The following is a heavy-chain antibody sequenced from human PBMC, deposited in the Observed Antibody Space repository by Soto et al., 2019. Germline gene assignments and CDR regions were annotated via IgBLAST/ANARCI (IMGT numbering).Heavy chain of an antibody. J-gene: IGHJ6*02. CDR3: AKGPAIVLVPAAMNYYYGMNV. CDR2: ISYDESNK. Sequence: PGGSLRLSCAASGFTFSSYAMHWVRQAPGKGLKWVAVISYDESNKYYADSVKGGFTISRDNSKKTLYLQMNSLRAEDTAVYYCAKGPAIVLVPAAMNYYYGMNVWGQGTTVTVSS. CDR1: GFTFSSYA. D-gene: IGHD2-2*01. V-gene: IGHV3-30*04.